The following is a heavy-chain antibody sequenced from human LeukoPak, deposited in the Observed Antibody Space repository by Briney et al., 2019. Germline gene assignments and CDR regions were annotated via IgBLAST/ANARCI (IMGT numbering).Heavy chain of an antibody. D-gene: IGHD3-10*01. J-gene: IGHJ5*02. V-gene: IGHV4-34*01. CDR2: INHSGST. CDR3: ARGGTVLLWFGDPNWFDP. CDR1: GGSFSGYY. Sequence: KASETLSLTCAVYGGSFSGYYWSWIRQPPGKGLEWIGEINHSGSTNYNPSLKSRVTISVDTSKNQFSLKLSSVTAADTAVYYCARGGTVLLWFGDPNWFDPWGQGTLVTVSS.